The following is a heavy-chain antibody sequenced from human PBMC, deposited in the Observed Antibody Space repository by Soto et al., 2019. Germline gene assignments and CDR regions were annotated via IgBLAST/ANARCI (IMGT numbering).Heavy chain of an antibody. CDR1: GGSISSSHYF. Sequence: SETLSLTCTVSGGSISSSHYFWGWIRQPPGKGLEWIASFYYDGSTIYSPSLKSRGTISVDTSKNQFFMKLISVTTADTAVYFCAREGNLGRWIQPLDSWGQGTLVTVSS. V-gene: IGHV4-39*07. CDR2: FYYDGST. D-gene: IGHD2-2*03. J-gene: IGHJ4*02. CDR3: AREGNLGRWIQPLDS.